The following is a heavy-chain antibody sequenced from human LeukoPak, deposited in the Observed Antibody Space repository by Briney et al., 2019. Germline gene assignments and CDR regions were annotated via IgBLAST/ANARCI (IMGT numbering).Heavy chain of an antibody. CDR2: IYSGGST. CDR1: GFTVSSNY. D-gene: IGHD3-10*01. V-gene: IGHV3-66*01. Sequence: GGSLRLSCAASGFTVSSNYMSWVRQAPGKGLEWVSVIYSGGSTYYADSVKGRFTISRDNSKNTLYLQMNSLRAEDTAVYYCARALPLTYYYGSESSAHAFDIWGQGTMVTVSS. CDR3: ARALPLTYYYGSESSAHAFDI. J-gene: IGHJ3*02.